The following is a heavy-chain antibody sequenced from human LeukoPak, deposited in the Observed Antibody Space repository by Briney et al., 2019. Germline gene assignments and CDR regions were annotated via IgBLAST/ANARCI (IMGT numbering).Heavy chain of an antibody. CDR2: IYYSGST. CDR3: ARVQTEVYTIFGVVIGGSFDP. CDR1: GGSISSYY. D-gene: IGHD3-3*01. V-gene: IGHV4-59*01. Sequence: KPSETLSLTCTVSGGSISSYYWSWIRQPPGKGLEWIGYIYYSGSTNYNPSLKSRVTISVDTSKNQFSLKLSSVTAADTAVYYCARVQTEVYTIFGVVIGGSFDPWGQGTLVTVSS. J-gene: IGHJ5*02.